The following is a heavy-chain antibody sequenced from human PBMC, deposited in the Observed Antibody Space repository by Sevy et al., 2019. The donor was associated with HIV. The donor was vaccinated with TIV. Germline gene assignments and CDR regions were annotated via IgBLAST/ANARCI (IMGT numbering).Heavy chain of an antibody. CDR2: ISASGGST. Sequence: GGSLRLSCAASGIIFKSYVMSWVRQAPGKGLEWLSGISASGGSTYYADSVKGRFTISRDNFKSTLYLQTNILRAEDTAVYYCAGAGVGAKGFDYWGQGTLVTVSS. V-gene: IGHV3-23*01. CDR3: AGAGVGAKGFDY. CDR1: GIIFKSYV. D-gene: IGHD1-26*01. J-gene: IGHJ4*02.